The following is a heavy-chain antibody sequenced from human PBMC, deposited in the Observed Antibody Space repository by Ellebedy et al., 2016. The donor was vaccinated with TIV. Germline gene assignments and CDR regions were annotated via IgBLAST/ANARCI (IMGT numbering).Heavy chain of an antibody. J-gene: IGHJ3*02. V-gene: IGHV3-43*01. CDR1: GFTFDDYT. CDR2: ISWDGGST. CDR3: AKDMVSRYCGGDCSFADAFDI. Sequence: PGGSLRLSCAASGFTFDDYTMHWVRQAPGKGLEWVSLISWDGGSTYYADSVKGRFTISRDNSKNSLYLQMNSLRTEDTALYYCAKDMVSRYCGGDCSFADAFDIWGQGTMVTVSS. D-gene: IGHD2-21*02.